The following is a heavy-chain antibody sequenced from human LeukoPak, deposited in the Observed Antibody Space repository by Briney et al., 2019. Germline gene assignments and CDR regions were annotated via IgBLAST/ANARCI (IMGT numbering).Heavy chain of an antibody. J-gene: IGHJ4*02. CDR1: GFTFSTYG. V-gene: IGHV3-33*01. Sequence: TGGSLRLSCAASGFTFSTYGIHWVRQAPGKGLEWVAVIWYDGSNKYYADSVKGRFTISRDDSKNTLYLQMNSLRAEDTAAYYCARDVGIRYFDYWGQGTLVTVSS. CDR3: ARDVGIRYFDY. CDR2: IWYDGSNK. D-gene: IGHD7-27*01.